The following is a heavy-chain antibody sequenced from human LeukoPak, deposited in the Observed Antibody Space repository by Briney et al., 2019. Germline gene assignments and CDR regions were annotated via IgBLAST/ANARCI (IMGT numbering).Heavy chain of an antibody. CDR2: IFPADSDT. J-gene: IGHJ6*03. D-gene: IGHD6-25*01. CDR3: ARLPPAGGYYYMDV. Sequence: GESLKISCQGSGYSFTSYWIGWVRQMPGKGLEWMGIIFPADSDTRYSPSFQGQVTISADKSISTAYVQWSSLKASDTAMYYCARLPPAGGYYYMDVWGKGTTVTVSS. CDR1: GYSFTSYW. V-gene: IGHV5-51*01.